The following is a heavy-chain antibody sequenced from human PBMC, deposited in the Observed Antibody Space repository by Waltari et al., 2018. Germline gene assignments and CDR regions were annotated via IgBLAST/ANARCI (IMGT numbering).Heavy chain of an antibody. V-gene: IGHV1-69*01. CDR2: IIPLFVMP. J-gene: IGHJ4*02. Sequence: QVQLVQSGAEVKKPGSSVKVSCTASGGTFNTYAITWVRQAPGHGLEWMGGIIPLFVMPNYEQKFHGRVTITADESTSTAYMELSSLTFDDTAVYYCARAQNTRYYDTNGFPFYFDYWGQGTLVTVSS. CDR1: GGTFNTYA. CDR3: ARAQNTRYYDTNGFPFYFDY. D-gene: IGHD3-22*01.